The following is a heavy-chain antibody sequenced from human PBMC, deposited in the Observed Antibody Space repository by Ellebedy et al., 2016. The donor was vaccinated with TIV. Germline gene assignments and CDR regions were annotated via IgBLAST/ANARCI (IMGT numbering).Heavy chain of an antibody. CDR1: GFTFSDYY. V-gene: IGHV3-11*06. D-gene: IGHD1-26*01. J-gene: IGHJ4*02. CDR2: ISSSSSST. CDR3: ATQNSGTYSFYFDY. Sequence: GGSLRLSCAASGFTFSDYYMSWIRQAPGKGLEWVSYISSSSSSTNYADSVKGRFTISRDNSKNSLYLRMNSLRAEDTAVYYCATQNSGTYSFYFDYWGQGTLVTVSS.